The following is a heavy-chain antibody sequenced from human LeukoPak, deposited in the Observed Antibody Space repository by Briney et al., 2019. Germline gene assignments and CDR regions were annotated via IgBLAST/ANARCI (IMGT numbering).Heavy chain of an antibody. CDR2: IYHTGST. J-gene: IGHJ4*02. Sequence: PSETLSLTCPLPGYSISSNHYWDWIRQPPGKGLEWIGSIYHTGSTYYNPSLKSRVTLSIDTSKNQFSLKVTSVTAADTAVYFRTRRKGQLSPFDYWGQGTLVTVSS. CDR3: TRRKGQLSPFDY. V-gene: IGHV4-38-2*01. CDR1: GYSISSNHY. D-gene: IGHD6-13*01.